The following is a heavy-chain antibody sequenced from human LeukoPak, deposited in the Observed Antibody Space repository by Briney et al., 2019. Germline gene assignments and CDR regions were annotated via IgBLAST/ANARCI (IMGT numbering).Heavy chain of an antibody. D-gene: IGHD2-2*01. CDR2: INHSGST. CDR3: ARARVVPAAIRKRNWFDP. J-gene: IGHJ5*02. CDR1: GGSFSGYY. V-gene: IGHV4-34*01. Sequence: PSETLSLTCAVYGGSFSGYYWSWIRQPPGKGLEWIGEINHSGSTNYNPSLKSRVTISVDTSKNQFSLKLSSVTAADTAVYYCARARVVPAAIRKRNWFDPWGQGTLVTVSS.